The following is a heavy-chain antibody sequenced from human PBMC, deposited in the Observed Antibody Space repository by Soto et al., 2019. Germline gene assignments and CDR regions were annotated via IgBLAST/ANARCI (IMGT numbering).Heavy chain of an antibody. CDR2: IKTKPRNYAT. J-gene: IGHJ4*02. Sequence: EVQLVESGGGLVQPGQSVILSCTTSGFSFSGFAVHWVRQASGRGLEWVGRIKTKPRNYATAYLASERGRFTISRDDSNSPSCFQMDCLGAEDAALYYWATLGGGGSGDDSTPFYLDYWGQGALVTVSS. CDR3: ATLGGGGSGDDSTPFYLDY. CDR1: GFSFSGFA. V-gene: IGHV3-73*02. D-gene: IGHD2-21*02.